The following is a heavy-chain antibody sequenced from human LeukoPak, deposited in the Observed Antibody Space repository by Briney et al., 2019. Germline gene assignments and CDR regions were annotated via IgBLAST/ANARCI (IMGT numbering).Heavy chain of an antibody. D-gene: IGHD3-22*01. CDR2: SSHDGSDK. CDR1: ELRLTDYA. CDR3: AREGGYDSGYFADYLDP. Sequence: GGSLRLSCVASELRLTDYALHWVRQAPGKGLEWVAVSSHDGSDKKVADAVKGRFTIYRENSKNMVYLQMSSLRTEDTAMYYCAREGGYDSGYFADYLDPWGKGTLVIVSS. J-gene: IGHJ5*02. V-gene: IGHV3-30-3*01.